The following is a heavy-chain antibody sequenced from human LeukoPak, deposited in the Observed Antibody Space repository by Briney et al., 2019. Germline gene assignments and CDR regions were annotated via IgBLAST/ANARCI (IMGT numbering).Heavy chain of an antibody. CDR2: INHSGNT. D-gene: IGHD3-10*01. CDR1: GGSLSGYY. CDR3: ARTRYYYNSRSYGAPYYFDY. Sequence: SETLSLTCAVYGGSLSGYYWSWIRQPPGKGLEWIGEINHSGNTNYNPSLKSRVTISVDTSKNQFSLKLSSVTAADTAVYYCARTRYYYNSRSYGAPYYFDYWGQGTLVTVSS. J-gene: IGHJ4*02. V-gene: IGHV4-34*01.